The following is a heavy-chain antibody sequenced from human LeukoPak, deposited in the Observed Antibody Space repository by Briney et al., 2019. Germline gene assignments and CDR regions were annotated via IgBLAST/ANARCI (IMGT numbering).Heavy chain of an antibody. CDR1: GFTFSSCG. J-gene: IGHJ4*02. D-gene: IGHD3-10*01. CDR3: AKDRVPGSGSYWSRRYFDY. V-gene: IGHV3-30*02. CDR2: IRYDGSNK. Sequence: GGSLRLSCAASGFTFSSCGMHWVRQAPGKGLEWVAFIRYDGSNKYYADSVKGRFTISRDNSKNTLYLQMNSLRAEDTAVYYCAKDRVPGSGSYWSRRYFDYWGQGTLVTVSS.